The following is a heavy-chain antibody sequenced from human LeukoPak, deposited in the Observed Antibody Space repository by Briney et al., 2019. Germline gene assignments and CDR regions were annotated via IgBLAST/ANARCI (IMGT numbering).Heavy chain of an antibody. CDR3: AKDREGRSGWRGYFDY. D-gene: IGHD6-19*01. V-gene: IGHV3-23*01. Sequence: GGSLRLSCAASGFTFSSYAMSWVRQAPGKGLEWVSAISGSGGSTYYADSVKGRFTISRDNSKNTLYLQMNSLRAEDTAVYYCAKDREGRSGWRGYFDYWGQGTLVTVSS. CDR2: ISGSGGST. J-gene: IGHJ4*02. CDR1: GFTFSSYA.